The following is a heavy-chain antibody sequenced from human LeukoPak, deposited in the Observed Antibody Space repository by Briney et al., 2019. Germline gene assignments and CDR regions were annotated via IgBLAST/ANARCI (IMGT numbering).Heavy chain of an antibody. Sequence: ASVKVSCKASGYTFTSYGISWVRQAPGQGLEWMGWISAYNGNTNYAQKLQGRVTMTTGTSTSTAYMELRSLRSDDTAVYYCARDYCTNGVCLYYYYYYGMDVWGQGTTVTVSS. CDR1: GYTFTSYG. V-gene: IGHV1-18*01. D-gene: IGHD2-8*01. CDR2: ISAYNGNT. CDR3: ARDYCTNGVCLYYYYYYGMDV. J-gene: IGHJ6*02.